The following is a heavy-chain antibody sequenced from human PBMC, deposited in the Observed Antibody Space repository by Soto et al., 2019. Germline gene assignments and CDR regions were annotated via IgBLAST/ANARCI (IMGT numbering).Heavy chain of an antibody. CDR2: ISGGGDST. CDR3: AKDPYYGGNRDYFDY. D-gene: IGHD4-17*01. Sequence: GGSLRLSCAASGFTFSSYAMSWVRQAPGQGLEWVSTISGGGDSTYYADSVKGRFSISRDNSRNTLYLQMSSLRADDTAVYYCAKDPYYGGNRDYFDYWGQGALVTVSS. J-gene: IGHJ4*02. CDR1: GFTFSSYA. V-gene: IGHV3-23*01.